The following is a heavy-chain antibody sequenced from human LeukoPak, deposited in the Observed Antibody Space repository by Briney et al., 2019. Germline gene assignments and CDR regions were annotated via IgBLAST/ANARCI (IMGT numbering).Heavy chain of an antibody. CDR3: ARVKPPPPLGYCSGGSCYSFRGMDV. Sequence: GGSLRLSCAASGFTFSSYAMHWVRQAPGKGLEWVAVISYDGSNKYYADSVKGRFTISRDNSKNTLYLQMNSLRAEDTAVYYCARVKPPPPLGYCSGGSCYSFRGMDVWGQGTTVTVSS. V-gene: IGHV3-30-3*01. CDR2: ISYDGSNK. CDR1: GFTFSSYA. J-gene: IGHJ6*02. D-gene: IGHD2-15*01.